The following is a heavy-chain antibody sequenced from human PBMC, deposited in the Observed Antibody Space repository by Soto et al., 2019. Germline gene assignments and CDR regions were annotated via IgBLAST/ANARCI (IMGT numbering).Heavy chain of an antibody. Sequence: ASVKVSCKASGYTFTDYFMLWVRQAPGEGLEWMGWINPNNGDTKYAQKFQGRVTMTRDTSISTAYMEVSRLRSDDTAVYFCAKETYYDSRGYHPYYYYYGMDVWGQGTTVTSP. D-gene: IGHD3-22*01. J-gene: IGHJ6*02. CDR2: INPNNGDT. CDR3: AKETYYDSRGYHPYYYYYGMDV. V-gene: IGHV1-2*02. CDR1: GYTFTDYF.